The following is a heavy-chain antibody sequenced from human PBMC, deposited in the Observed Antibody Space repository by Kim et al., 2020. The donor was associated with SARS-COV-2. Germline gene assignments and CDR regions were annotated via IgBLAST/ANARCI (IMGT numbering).Heavy chain of an antibody. D-gene: IGHD6-13*01. J-gene: IGHJ4*02. CDR2: ISSSSSYI. CDR3: ARCIRTGYSSSWSDFDY. CDR1: GFTFSSYS. Sequence: LSLTCAASGFTFSSYSMNWVRQAPGKGLEWVSSISSSSSYIYYADSVKGRFTISRDNAKNSLYLQMNSLRAEDTAVYYCARCIRTGYSSSWSDFDYWGQGTLVTVSS. V-gene: IGHV3-21*01.